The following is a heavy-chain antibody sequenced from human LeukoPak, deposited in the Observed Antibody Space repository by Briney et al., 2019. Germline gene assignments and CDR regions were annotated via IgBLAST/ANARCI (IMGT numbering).Heavy chain of an antibody. D-gene: IGHD3-10*01. Sequence: GGSLRLSCAASGFSFRTYAMSWVRQAPGKGLEGVSAISGSGDKTFYAESVRGRFTISRDNSRNTLYLQMNSLRAEDTAVYYCAKDLNYGFDSWGQGTLVTV. CDR2: ISGSGDKT. J-gene: IGHJ4*02. CDR3: AKDLNYGFDS. CDR1: GFSFRTYA. V-gene: IGHV3-23*01.